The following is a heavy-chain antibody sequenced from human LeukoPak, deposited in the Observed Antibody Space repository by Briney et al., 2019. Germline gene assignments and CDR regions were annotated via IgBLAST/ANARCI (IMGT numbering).Heavy chain of an antibody. J-gene: IGHJ6*02. V-gene: IGHV4-34*01. Sequence: SETLSLTCAVYGGSFSGYYWSWIRQPPGKGLEWIGEINHSGSTNYNPSLKSRVTISVDTSKNQFSLKLSSVTAADTAVYYCARRFSGMDAWGQGTTVTVSS. CDR3: ARRFSGMDA. CDR2: INHSGST. CDR1: GGSFSGYY.